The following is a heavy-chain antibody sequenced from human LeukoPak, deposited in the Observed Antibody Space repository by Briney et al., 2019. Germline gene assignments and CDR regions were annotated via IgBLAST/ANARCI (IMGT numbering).Heavy chain of an antibody. V-gene: IGHV1-2*02. Sequence: ASVKVSCKASGYTFTGYYMHWVRQAPGQGLEWMGWINPNSGGTNYAQKFQGRVTMTRDTSISTAYMELSRLRSDDTAVYYCASSITVTITYFDYWGQGTLVTVCS. CDR2: INPNSGGT. CDR3: ASSITVTITYFDY. J-gene: IGHJ4*02. CDR1: GYTFTGYY. D-gene: IGHD4-17*01.